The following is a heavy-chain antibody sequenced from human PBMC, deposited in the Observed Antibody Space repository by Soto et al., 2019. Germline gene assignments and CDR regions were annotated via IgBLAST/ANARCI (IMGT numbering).Heavy chain of an antibody. CDR1: GGSISSSSYY. D-gene: IGHD1-7*01. V-gene: IGHV4-39*01. J-gene: IGHJ4*02. CDR2: IYYSGST. Sequence: QLQLQESGPGLVKPSETLSLTCTVSGGSISSSSYYWGWIRQPPGKGLEWIGSIYYSGSTYYNPSLQSRVTISVDTSKNPFSLKLSSVTAADTAVYYCASPIPLELPHYWGQGTLVTVSS. CDR3: ASPIPLELPHY.